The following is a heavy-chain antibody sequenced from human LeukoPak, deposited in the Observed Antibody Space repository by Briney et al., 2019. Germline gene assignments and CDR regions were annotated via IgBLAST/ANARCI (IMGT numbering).Heavy chain of an antibody. CDR1: GFTFSSYD. J-gene: IGHJ4*02. D-gene: IGHD3-22*01. CDR3: AKATFSSGYYYYH. CDR2: ISGGGGST. Sequence: GGSLRLSCAASGFTFSSYDMSWVRRAPGKGLDWVSAISGGGGSTYYADSVKGRFTISRDNSMNTLYLQMNSMRAEDTAVYYCAKATFSSGYYYYHWGQGTLVTVSS. V-gene: IGHV3-23*01.